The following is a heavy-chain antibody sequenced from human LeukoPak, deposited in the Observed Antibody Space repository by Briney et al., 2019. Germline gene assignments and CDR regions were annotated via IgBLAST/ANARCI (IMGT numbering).Heavy chain of an antibody. V-gene: IGHV4-31*03. CDR3: ARVGCSSTSCYENWFDP. CDR1: GGSISSGGYY. D-gene: IGHD2-2*01. J-gene: IGHJ5*02. Sequence: SQTLSLTCTVSGGSISSGGYYWSWIRQHPGKGLEWIGYIYYSGSTYYNPSLKSRVTISVDTSKNQFSLKLSSVTAADTAVYYCARVGCSSTSCYENWFDPWGQGTLVTVSS. CDR2: IYYSGST.